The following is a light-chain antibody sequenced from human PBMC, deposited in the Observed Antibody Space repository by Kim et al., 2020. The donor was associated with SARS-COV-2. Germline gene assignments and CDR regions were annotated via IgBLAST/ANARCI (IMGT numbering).Light chain of an antibody. CDR1: QSISTW. J-gene: IGKJ2*01. V-gene: IGKV1-5*03. CDR3: QYYNSYSDA. Sequence: SASVGDSVTITCWASQSISTWLAWYQQKPGKAPKLLIYKASNLETGVPSRFRGSGSGTAFTLTISSLQPDDFATYYCQYYNSYSDAFGQGTKLEIK. CDR2: KAS.